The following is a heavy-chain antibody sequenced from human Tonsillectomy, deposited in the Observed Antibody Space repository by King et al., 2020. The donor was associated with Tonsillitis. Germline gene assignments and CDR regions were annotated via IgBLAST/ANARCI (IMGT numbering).Heavy chain of an antibody. CDR1: NFVFSGYT. J-gene: IGHJ4*02. Sequence: VQLVESGGGLVKPGGSLRLSCAASNFVFSGYTMNWVRQAPGKGLEWVASISDRSSYTHYGGSVKGRFTFSRDNPKNSLFLQMNSLRVEDTAVYYCAAHCTGVVCYPDFWGQGTLVVVSS. V-gene: IGHV3-21*01. CDR2: ISDRSSYT. CDR3: AAHCTGVVCYPDF. D-gene: IGHD2-8*02.